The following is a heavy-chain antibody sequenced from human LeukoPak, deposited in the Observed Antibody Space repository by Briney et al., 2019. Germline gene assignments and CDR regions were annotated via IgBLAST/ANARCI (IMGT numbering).Heavy chain of an antibody. CDR1: GFTFDDYA. CDR2: ISWNSGSI. V-gene: IGHV3-9*01. D-gene: IGHD4/OR15-4a*01. CDR3: AKDSAHKYYLDS. Sequence: PGGSLRLSCAASGFTFDDYAMHWVRQAPGKGLEWVSGISWNSGSIGYADSVKGRFTTSRDNAKNSLYLQMNSLRAEDTALYYCAKDSAHKYYLDSWGQGTLVTVSS. J-gene: IGHJ4*02.